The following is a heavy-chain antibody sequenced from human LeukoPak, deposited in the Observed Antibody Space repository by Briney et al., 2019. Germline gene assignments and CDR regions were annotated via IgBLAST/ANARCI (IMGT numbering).Heavy chain of an antibody. CDR1: GGSISSGSYY. CDR3: ARVVGKRGDAFDI. J-gene: IGHJ3*02. Sequence: SETLSLTCTVSGGSISSGSYYWSWIRQPAGKGLEWIGRIYTSGSTNYNPSLKSRVTISVDTSKNQFSLKLSSVTAADTAVYYCARVVGKRGDAFDIWGQGTMVTVSS. D-gene: IGHD2-15*01. CDR2: IYTSGST. V-gene: IGHV4-61*02.